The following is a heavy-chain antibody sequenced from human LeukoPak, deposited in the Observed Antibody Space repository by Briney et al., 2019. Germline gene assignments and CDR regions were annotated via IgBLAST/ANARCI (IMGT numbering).Heavy chain of an antibody. CDR2: ISWDGGST. V-gene: IGHV3-43D*03. Sequence: PGGSLRLSCAASGFTFDDYAMHWVRQAPGKGLEWVSLISWDGGSTYYADSVRGRFTISRDNSKDSLYLQMNSLRAEDTALYYCAKDGSSTRFYYMDVWGKGTTVTVSS. CDR3: AKDGSSTRFYYMDV. D-gene: IGHD6-13*01. CDR1: GFTFDDYA. J-gene: IGHJ6*03.